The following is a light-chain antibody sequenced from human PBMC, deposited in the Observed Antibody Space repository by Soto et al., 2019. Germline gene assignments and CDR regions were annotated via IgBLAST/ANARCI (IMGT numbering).Light chain of an antibody. J-gene: IGKJ2*01. CDR2: GAS. CDR1: QNINSD. Sequence: IVMTQSPGTLSVSPGDRVTLSCRASQNINSDLAWYQQTPGQPPRLLVYGASTRATGIPARFSGSGSGTEFILTISSLQSEDFAVYYCHQYNKWPPRYTFGQGTKLEIK. V-gene: IGKV3-15*01. CDR3: HQYNKWPPRYT.